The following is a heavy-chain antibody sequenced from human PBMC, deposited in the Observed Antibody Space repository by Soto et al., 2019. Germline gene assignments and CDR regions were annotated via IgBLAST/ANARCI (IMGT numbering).Heavy chain of an antibody. J-gene: IGHJ4*02. V-gene: IGHV4-59*01. CDR3: ARQVGFLEWQYFDY. D-gene: IGHD3-3*01. CDR1: GGSISSYY. Sequence: PSETLSLTCTVSGGSISSYYWSWIRQPPGKGLEWIGYIYYSGSTNYNPSLKSRVTISVDTSKNQFSLKLSSVTAADTAVYYCARQVGFLEWQYFDYWGQGTLVTVSS. CDR2: IYYSGST.